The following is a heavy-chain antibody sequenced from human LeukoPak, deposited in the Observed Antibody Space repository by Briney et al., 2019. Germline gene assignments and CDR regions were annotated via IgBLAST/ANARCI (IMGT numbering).Heavy chain of an antibody. Sequence: GGSLRLSCAAPGFTFSSYAMSWVRQAPGKGLEWVSAISGSGGSTYYADSVKGRFTISRDNSENTLYLQMNSLRAEDTAVYYCAKDADIVVVVAAPHFDYWGQGTLVTVSS. CDR3: AKDADIVVVVAAPHFDY. D-gene: IGHD2-15*01. CDR1: GFTFSSYA. V-gene: IGHV3-23*01. J-gene: IGHJ4*02. CDR2: ISGSGGST.